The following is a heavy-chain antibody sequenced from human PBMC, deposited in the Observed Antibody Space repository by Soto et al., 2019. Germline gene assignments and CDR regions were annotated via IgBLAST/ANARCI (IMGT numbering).Heavy chain of an antibody. CDR1: GFTFSSYG. J-gene: IGHJ4*02. CDR3: ARDGGSSGDTAMVPPLCYFDY. D-gene: IGHD5-18*01. CDR2: IWYDGSNK. Sequence: LGLSCAASGFTFSSYGMHWVRQAPGKGLEWVAVIWYDGSNKYYADSVKGRFTISRDNSKNTLYLQMNSLRAEDTAVYYCARDGGSSGDTAMVPPLCYFDYWGQGTLVTVSS. V-gene: IGHV3-33*01.